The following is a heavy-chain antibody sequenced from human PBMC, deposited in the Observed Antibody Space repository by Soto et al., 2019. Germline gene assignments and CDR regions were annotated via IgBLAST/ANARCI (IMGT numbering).Heavy chain of an antibody. V-gene: IGHV3-30-3*01. D-gene: IGHD3-3*01. CDR2: ISYDGSNK. CDR3: ACVGITIFGVVSLSYYYYGMDV. Sequence: GGSLRLSCAASGFTFSSYAMHWVRQAPGKGLERVAVISYDGSNKYYADSVKGRFTISRDNSKNTLYLQMNSMRAEDTAVYYWACVGITIFGVVSLSYYYYGMDVWGQGTTVTVSS. CDR1: GFTFSSYA. J-gene: IGHJ6*02.